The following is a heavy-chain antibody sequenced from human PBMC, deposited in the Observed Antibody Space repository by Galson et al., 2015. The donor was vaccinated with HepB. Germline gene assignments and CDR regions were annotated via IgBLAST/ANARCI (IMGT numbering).Heavy chain of an antibody. V-gene: IGHV3-23*01. D-gene: IGHD3-3*01. J-gene: IGHJ4*02. Sequence: SLRLSCAASGFTFSSYAMSWVRQAPGKGLEWVSAISGSGGSTYYADSMKGRFTISRDNSKNTLYLQRNSLRAEDTAVYYCAKVLYDFWSGYYAGFDYWGQGTLVTVSS. CDR2: ISGSGGST. CDR3: AKVLYDFWSGYYAGFDY. CDR1: GFTFSSYA.